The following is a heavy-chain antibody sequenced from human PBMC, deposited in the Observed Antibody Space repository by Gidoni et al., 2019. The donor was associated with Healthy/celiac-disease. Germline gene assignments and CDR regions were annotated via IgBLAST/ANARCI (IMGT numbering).Heavy chain of an antibody. Sequence: EVQLVESGGGLVQPGGSLRLSCAASGFTFSSYDMHWVRQATGKGLEWVSAIGTAGDTYYPGSVKGRFTISRENAKNSLYLQMNSLRAGDTAVYYCARGGYCSSTSCYGFDYWGQGTLVTVSS. V-gene: IGHV3-13*04. D-gene: IGHD2-2*01. CDR2: IGTAGDT. CDR1: GFTFSSYD. J-gene: IGHJ4*02. CDR3: ARGGYCSSTSCYGFDY.